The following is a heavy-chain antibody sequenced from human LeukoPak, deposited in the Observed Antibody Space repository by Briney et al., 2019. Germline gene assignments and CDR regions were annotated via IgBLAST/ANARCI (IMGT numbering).Heavy chain of an antibody. Sequence: ASVKVSCKASGYTFTSYDINWVRQATGQGLEWMGWMNPNSGNTGYAQKFQGRVTMTRNTSISTAYMELSSLRSEDTAVYYCARAPTVLVGYCSSSSCQADYWGQGTLVTVSS. CDR1: GYTFTSYD. CDR2: MNPNSGNT. D-gene: IGHD2-2*01. J-gene: IGHJ4*02. V-gene: IGHV1-8*01. CDR3: ARAPTVLVGYCSSSSCQADY.